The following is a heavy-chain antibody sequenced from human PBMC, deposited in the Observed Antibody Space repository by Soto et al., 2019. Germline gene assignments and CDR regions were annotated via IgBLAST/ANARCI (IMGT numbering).Heavy chain of an antibody. CDR3: AKDQGSSSWNQNYYYYGMDV. CDR2: ISGSGGTT. D-gene: IGHD6-13*01. J-gene: IGHJ6*02. V-gene: IGHV3-23*01. CDR1: GFTFSSYD. Sequence: QPGGSLRLSCAASGFTFSSYDMSWVRQAPGKGLEWVSTISGSGGTTYCAESVKGRFTISRDNPKNKLYLQMNSLRAEETAVYYCAKDQGSSSWNQNYYYYGMDVWGQGTTVTVSS.